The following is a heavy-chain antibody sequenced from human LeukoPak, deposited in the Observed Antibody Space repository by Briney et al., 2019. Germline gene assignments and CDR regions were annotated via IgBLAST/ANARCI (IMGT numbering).Heavy chain of an antibody. Sequence: ASVKVSCKASGYTFTGYCMHWVRQAPGQGLEWMGWTNPNSGGTNYAQKFQGRVTMTRDTSISTAYMELSRLRSDDTAVYYCARGRRREYQLLYNWFDPWGQGTLVTVSS. J-gene: IGHJ5*02. CDR2: TNPNSGGT. CDR1: GYTFTGYC. D-gene: IGHD2-2*01. V-gene: IGHV1-2*02. CDR3: ARGRRREYQLLYNWFDP.